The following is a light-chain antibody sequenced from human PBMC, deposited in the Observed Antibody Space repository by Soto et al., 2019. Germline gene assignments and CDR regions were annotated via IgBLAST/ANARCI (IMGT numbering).Light chain of an antibody. J-gene: IGKJ4*02. Sequence: EMVLTQSPGTLSLSPGEGATLSCRATQSVGNKYLAWYQHRSGHAPRLLIDGASNGATGIPARFSGSGSGTDFTLTISRLEPEDFAAYDCQHYATDPRAFGGGTKVEIK. CDR2: GAS. CDR3: QHYATDPRA. CDR1: QSVGNKY. V-gene: IGKV3-20*01.